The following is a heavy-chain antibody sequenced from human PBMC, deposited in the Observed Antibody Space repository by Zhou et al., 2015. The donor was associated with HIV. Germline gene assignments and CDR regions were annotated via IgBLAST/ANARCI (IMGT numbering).Heavy chain of an antibody. J-gene: IGHJ4*02. CDR2: INSSGGST. CDR3: AREVSMPPGPFDY. V-gene: IGHV1-46*01. Sequence: QVQLVQSGAEVRKPGASVKVSCKASGYTFSSYYMHWVRQAPGQGLEWMGMINSSGGSTSYAQKFQGRVTMTRDTSTSTVYMELSSLRSEDTAVYYCAREVSMPPGPFDYWGQGTLVTVSS. D-gene: IGHD2/OR15-2a*01. CDR1: GYTFSSYY.